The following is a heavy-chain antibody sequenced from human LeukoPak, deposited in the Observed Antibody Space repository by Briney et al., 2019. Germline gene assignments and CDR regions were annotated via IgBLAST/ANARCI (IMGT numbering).Heavy chain of an antibody. CDR2: IRYDGSNK. D-gene: IGHD2-2*01. Sequence: GGSLRLSCAASGFTFSSYGMHWVRQAPGKGLEWVAFIRYDGSNKYYADSVKGRFTISRDNSKNTLYLQMNSLRVEDTAVYYCAREGVLGGIVVPAALPNFQYWGQGTLVTVSS. V-gene: IGHV3-30*02. J-gene: IGHJ1*01. CDR1: GFTFSSYG. CDR3: AREGVLGGIVVPAALPNFQY.